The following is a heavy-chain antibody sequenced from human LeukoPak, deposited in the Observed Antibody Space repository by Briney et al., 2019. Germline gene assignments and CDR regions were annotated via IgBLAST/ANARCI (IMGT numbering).Heavy chain of an antibody. D-gene: IGHD2-2*01. V-gene: IGHV3-21*01. J-gene: IGHJ6*02. CDR2: ISSSSSYI. Sequence: GGSLRLSCAASGFTFSSYSMNWVCQAPGKGLEWVSSISSSSSYIYYADSVKGRFTISRDNAKNSLYLQMNSLRAEDTAVYYCAREVGSTSGYYYYGMDVWGQGTTVTVSS. CDR3: AREVGSTSGYYYYGMDV. CDR1: GFTFSSYS.